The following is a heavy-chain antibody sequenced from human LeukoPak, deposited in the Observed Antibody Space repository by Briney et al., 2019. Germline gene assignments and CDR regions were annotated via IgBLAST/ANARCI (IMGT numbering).Heavy chain of an antibody. D-gene: IGHD1-26*01. J-gene: IGHJ4*02. CDR3: AKVPSYVVSGYFDY. V-gene: IGHV3-23*01. Sequence: QTGGSLRLSCAASGFTFSSYAMSWVRQAPGKGLEWVSAISGSGGSTYYADSVKGRFTISRDNSKNTLYLQMNSLRAEDTAVYYCAKVPSYVVSGYFDYWGQGTLVTVSS. CDR1: GFTFSSYA. CDR2: ISGSGGST.